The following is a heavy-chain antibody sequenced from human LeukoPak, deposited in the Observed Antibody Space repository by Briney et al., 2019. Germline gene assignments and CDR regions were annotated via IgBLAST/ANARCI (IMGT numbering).Heavy chain of an antibody. J-gene: IGHJ3*02. Sequence: SETLSLTCTVSGGSISSSSYYWGWLRQPPGRGLEGIGSIYCSGSNYDNPSLKSRVTISADTSTHQFSLKLSSVTAADTTVYYCASPHIPMILPDGAFDIWGQGTLVTVSS. CDR3: ASPHIPMILPDGAFDI. CDR2: IYCSGSN. V-gene: IGHV4-39*01. D-gene: IGHD3-22*01. CDR1: GGSISSSSYY.